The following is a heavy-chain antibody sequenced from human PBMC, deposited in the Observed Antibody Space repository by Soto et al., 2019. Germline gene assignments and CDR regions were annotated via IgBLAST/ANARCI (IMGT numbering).Heavy chain of an antibody. CDR2: ISSSSSYI. D-gene: IGHD3-3*01. J-gene: IGHJ5*02. Sequence: GGSLRLSCAASGFTFSSYSMNWVRQAPGKGLEWVSSISSSSSYIYYADSVKGRFTISRDNAKNSLYLQMNSLRAEDTAVYYCARDGGGLEWLTRWFGPWGQGTLVPVSS. CDR1: GFTFSSYS. CDR3: ARDGGGLEWLTRWFGP. V-gene: IGHV3-21*01.